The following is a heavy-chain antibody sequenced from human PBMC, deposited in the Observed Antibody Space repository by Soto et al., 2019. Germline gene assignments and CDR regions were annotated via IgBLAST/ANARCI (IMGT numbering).Heavy chain of an antibody. CDR2: IYYSGNT. Sequence: LSLTCTVSGDSISTADYYWNWIRQPPGKGLEWIGYIYYSGNTYYIPSLKSRVTRSVDTSKNQISLKLNSVTAADTAVYYCARGIYSTSSFFDSWGQGTLVTVSS. D-gene: IGHD6-6*01. CDR3: ARGIYSTSSFFDS. V-gene: IGHV4-30-4*01. J-gene: IGHJ4*02. CDR1: GDSISTADYY.